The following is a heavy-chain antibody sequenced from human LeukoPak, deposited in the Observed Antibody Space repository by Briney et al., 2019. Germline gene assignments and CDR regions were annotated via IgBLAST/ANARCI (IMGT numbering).Heavy chain of an antibody. D-gene: IGHD1-26*01. CDR1: GYTSTSYA. V-gene: IGHV1-3*01. CDR2: INAGNGNT. J-gene: IGHJ3*02. CDR3: ARKRGSWGAFDI. Sequence: ASVKVSCKASGYTSTSYAMHWVRQAPGQRLEWMGWINAGNGNTKYSQKFQGRVTITRDTSASTAYMELSSLRSEDTAVYYCARKRGSWGAFDIWGQGTMVTVSS.